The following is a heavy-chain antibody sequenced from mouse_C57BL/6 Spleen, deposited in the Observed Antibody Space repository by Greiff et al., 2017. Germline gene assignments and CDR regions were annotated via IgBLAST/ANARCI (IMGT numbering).Heavy chain of an antibody. CDR3: ARLGSNYGGYFDV. CDR2: IYPGSGST. V-gene: IGHV1-55*01. CDR1: GYTFTSYW. J-gene: IGHJ1*03. D-gene: IGHD2-5*01. Sequence: VQLQQPGAELVQPGASVKMSCKASGYTFTSYWITWVKQRPGQGLEWIGDIYPGSGSTNYNEKFKSKATLTVDTSSSTAYMQLSSLTSEDSAVYYCARLGSNYGGYFDVWGTGTTVTVSS.